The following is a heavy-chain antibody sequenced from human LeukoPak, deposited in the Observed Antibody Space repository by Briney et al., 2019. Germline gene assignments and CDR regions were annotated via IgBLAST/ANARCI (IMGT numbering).Heavy chain of an antibody. J-gene: IGHJ6*02. CDR1: GFTFSSYA. CDR2: ISGSGGST. CDR3: AKLGYCSGGSCYGPGMDV. V-gene: IGHV3-23*01. Sequence: GGSLRLSCAASGFTFSSYAMHWVRQAPGKGLEWVSAISGSGGSTYYADSVKGRFTISRDNSKNTLYLQMNSLRAEDTAVYYCAKLGYCSGGSCYGPGMDVWGQGTTVTVSS. D-gene: IGHD2-15*01.